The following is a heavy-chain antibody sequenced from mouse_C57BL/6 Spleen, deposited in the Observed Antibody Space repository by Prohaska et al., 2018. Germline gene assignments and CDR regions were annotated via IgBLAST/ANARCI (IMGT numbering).Heavy chain of an antibody. J-gene: IGHJ2*01. CDR3: TAPAGSFYY. CDR2: IRLKSDNYAT. Sequence: EVKLEESGGGLVQPGGSMKLSCVASGFTFSNYWMNWVRQSPEKGLEWVAQIRLKSDNYATHYADSVKGRFTISRDDAKSSVYLQMNNLSAEDTGIYYWTAPAGSFYYWGQGTTLTVSS. V-gene: IGHV6-3*01. D-gene: IGHD4-1*01. CDR1: GFTFSNYW.